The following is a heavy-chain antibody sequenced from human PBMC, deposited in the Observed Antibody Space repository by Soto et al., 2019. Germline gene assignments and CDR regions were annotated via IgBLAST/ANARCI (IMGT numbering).Heavy chain of an antibody. D-gene: IGHD1-26*01. CDR2: IYHSGST. V-gene: IGHV4-38-2*02. CDR1: GYSISSGYY. CDR3: AREGEWELLGTNAFDI. Sequence: SATLSLTCAVSGYSISSGYYWGWIRQPPGKGLEWIGSIYHSGSTYYNPSLKSRVTISVDTSKNQFSLKLSSVTAADTAVYYCAREGEWELLGTNAFDIWGQGTMVTVSS. J-gene: IGHJ3*02.